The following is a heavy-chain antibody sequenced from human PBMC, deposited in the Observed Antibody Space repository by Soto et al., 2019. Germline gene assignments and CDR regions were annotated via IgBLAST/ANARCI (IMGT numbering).Heavy chain of an antibody. CDR2: ISGSSTYI. J-gene: IGHJ4*02. Sequence: EVQLVESGGGLVKPGESLRVSCAASGFTFSYYSLHWVRQAPGKGLEWVSSISGSSTYIYYADRVKGRFTISRDNAKNSLYLRMASLGAEDTAVYYCARGDGTGLYNSGWSPRYWGEGTLVSVSS. CDR1: GFTFSYYS. V-gene: IGHV3-21*04. D-gene: IGHD6-19*01. CDR3: ARGDGTGLYNSGWSPRY.